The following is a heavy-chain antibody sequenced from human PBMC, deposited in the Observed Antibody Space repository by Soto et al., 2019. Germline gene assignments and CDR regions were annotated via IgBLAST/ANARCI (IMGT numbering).Heavy chain of an antibody. CDR3: ARAQTGTYYADYYYYYYMDV. CDR2: MNPNSGNT. Sequence: GASVKVSCKASGYTFTSYGISWVRQAPGQRLEGMGWMNPNSGNTGYAQKFQGRVTMTRNTSISTAYMELSSLRSEDTAVYYCARAQTGTYYADYYYYYYMDVWGKGTTVTVSS. D-gene: IGHD1-1*01. V-gene: IGHV1-8*02. CDR1: GYTFTSYG. J-gene: IGHJ6*03.